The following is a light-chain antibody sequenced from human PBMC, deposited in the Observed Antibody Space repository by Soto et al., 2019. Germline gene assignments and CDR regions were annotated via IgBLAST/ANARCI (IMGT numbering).Light chain of an antibody. CDR3: CSYAGRYNFWV. Sequence: QSALTQPRSVSGSPGQSVTISCTGTNSDIGGYNYVSWYQQHPGKAPKVMIYDVSRRPSGVPDRFSGSNSGNTASLTISGLQAEEEADYYCCSYAGRYNFWVFGGGTKLTVL. CDR1: NSDIGGYNY. CDR2: DVS. J-gene: IGLJ3*02. V-gene: IGLV2-11*01.